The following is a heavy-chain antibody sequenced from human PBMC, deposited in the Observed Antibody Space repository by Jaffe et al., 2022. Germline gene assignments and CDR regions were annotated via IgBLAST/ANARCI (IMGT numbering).Heavy chain of an antibody. Sequence: QVQLQESGPGLVKPSETLSLTCTVSGGSVSSGSYYWSWIRQPPGKGLEWIGYIYYSGSTNYNPSLKSRVTISVDTSKNQFSLKLSSVTAADTAVYYCARVRWLGGFSHLYYYMDVWGKGTTVTVSS. CDR3: ARVRWLGGFSHLYYYMDV. J-gene: IGHJ6*03. V-gene: IGHV4-61*01. CDR1: GGSVSSGSYY. D-gene: IGHD6-19*01. CDR2: IYYSGST.